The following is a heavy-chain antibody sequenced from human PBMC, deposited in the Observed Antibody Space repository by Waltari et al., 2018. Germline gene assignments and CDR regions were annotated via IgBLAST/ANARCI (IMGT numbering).Heavy chain of an antibody. CDR3: ATFIYYDSSGGAFDI. CDR1: GGTFSSYA. CDR2: FDPEDGET. V-gene: IGHV1-24*01. J-gene: IGHJ3*02. D-gene: IGHD3-22*01. Sequence: QVQLVQSGAEVKKPGSSVKVSCKASGGTFSSYAISWVRQAPGQGLEWMGGFDPEDGETIYAQKFQGRVTMTEDTSTDTAYMELSSLRSEDTAVYYCATFIYYDSSGGAFDIWGQGTMVTVSS.